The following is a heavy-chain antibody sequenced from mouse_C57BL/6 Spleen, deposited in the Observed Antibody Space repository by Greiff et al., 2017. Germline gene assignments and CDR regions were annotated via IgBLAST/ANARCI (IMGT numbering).Heavy chain of an antibody. J-gene: IGHJ2*01. CDR2: IYPGNSDT. Sequence: EVQLQQSGTVLARPGASVKMSCKTSGYTFTSYWMHWVKQRPGQGLEWIGAIYPGNSDTSYNQKFKGKAKLTAVTSASTAYMELSSLTNEDSAVYYCTSPHYYGSGTYYFDYWGQGTTLTVSS. V-gene: IGHV1-5*01. D-gene: IGHD1-1*01. CDR3: TSPHYYGSGTYYFDY. CDR1: GYTFTSYW.